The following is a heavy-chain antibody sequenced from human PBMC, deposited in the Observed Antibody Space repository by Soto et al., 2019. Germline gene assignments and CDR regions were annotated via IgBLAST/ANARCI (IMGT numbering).Heavy chain of an antibody. D-gene: IGHD2-15*01. Sequence: QLQLQESGPGLVKPSETLSLTCTVSGGSISSSSYYWGWIRQTPGKGLEWIGSIYYSGSTYYSPSLKSRVTISVDTSKNQFSLKLSSVTAADTAVYYCARHTPAISISDHWGQGTLVTVSS. CDR2: IYYSGST. CDR1: GGSISSSSYY. J-gene: IGHJ4*02. CDR3: ARHTPAISISDH. V-gene: IGHV4-39*01.